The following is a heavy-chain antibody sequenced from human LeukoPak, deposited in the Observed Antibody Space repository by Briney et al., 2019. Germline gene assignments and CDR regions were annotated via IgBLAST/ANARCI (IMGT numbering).Heavy chain of an antibody. Sequence: GGSLRLSCAASGFTFSSYAMSWVRQAPGKGLEWVSAISGSGGSTYYADSVKGRFTISRDNSKNTLYLQMNSLRAEDTAVYYCAKDQRRPELGPQALDYWGQGTLVTVSS. J-gene: IGHJ4*02. V-gene: IGHV3-23*01. CDR1: GFTFSSYA. CDR2: ISGSGGST. D-gene: IGHD3-10*01. CDR3: AKDQRRPELGPQALDY.